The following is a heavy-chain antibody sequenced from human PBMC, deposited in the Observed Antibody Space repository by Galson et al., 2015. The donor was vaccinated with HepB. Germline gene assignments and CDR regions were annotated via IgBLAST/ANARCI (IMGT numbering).Heavy chain of an antibody. CDR2: MNPHSGNT. V-gene: IGHV1-8*01. J-gene: IGHJ4*02. Sequence: SVKVSCKASGYTFISYDINWVRQATGQGLEWMGWMNPHSGNTGYAQGFQGRVTLTRNTSISTAYMELSSLTSEDTAVYYCARSRGADGSSGWGQGTLVTVSS. CDR1: GYTFISYD. CDR3: ARSRGADGSSG. D-gene: IGHD6-6*01.